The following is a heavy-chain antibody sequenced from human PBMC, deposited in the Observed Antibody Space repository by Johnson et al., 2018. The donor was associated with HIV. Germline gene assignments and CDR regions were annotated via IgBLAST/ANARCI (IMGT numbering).Heavy chain of an antibody. CDR2: IYRGGST. V-gene: IGHV3-53*01. CDR1: GFTVSSNY. Sequence: VQLVESGGGLIQPGGSLRLSCAASGFTVSSNYMSWVRQAPGKGLEWVSVIYRGGSTYYADSVQGRFTISRDNSKNTLYLQRNSLRAEDTAVYYCASRAQTGADVGAFDIWGQGTMVTVSS. CDR3: ASRAQTGADVGAFDI. J-gene: IGHJ3*02. D-gene: IGHD1-14*01.